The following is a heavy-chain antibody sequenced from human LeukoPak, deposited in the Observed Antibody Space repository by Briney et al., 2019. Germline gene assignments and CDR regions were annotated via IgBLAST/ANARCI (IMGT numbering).Heavy chain of an antibody. V-gene: IGHV3-23*01. J-gene: IGHJ4*02. CDR1: GFTFSSYV. CDR3: ARFKDGYNRFDS. CDR2: ISGSGART. D-gene: IGHD5-24*01. Sequence: PGRSLRLSCAASGFTFSSYVMNWVRQAPGKGLEWVSGISGSGARTYYADSVKGRFTISRDNSKNTLYLQMNSLRAEDTAVYYCARFKDGYNRFDSWGQGTLVTVSS.